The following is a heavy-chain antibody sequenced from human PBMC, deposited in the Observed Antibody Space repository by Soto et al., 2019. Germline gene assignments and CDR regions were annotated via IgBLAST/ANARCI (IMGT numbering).Heavy chain of an antibody. CDR1: GYTFTIHD. J-gene: IGHJ3*01. CDR2: LNPHSGKA. D-gene: IGHD1-1*01. V-gene: IGHV1-8*01. Sequence: QVQLVQSGAEVKKPGASVKVSCKASGYTFTIHDIHWVRQAPGQGLEWMAGLNPHSGKAAYAQRFQGRLTMTGNASTSTAYMELSGLRSEDTAMYYCATWHEREHAYDVWGQGTTVTVSS. CDR3: ATWHEREHAYDV.